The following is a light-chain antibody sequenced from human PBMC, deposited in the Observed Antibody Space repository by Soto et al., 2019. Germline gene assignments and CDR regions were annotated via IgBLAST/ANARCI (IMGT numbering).Light chain of an antibody. CDR3: QQYAGSPRT. Sequence: IVMTHSPATLSESPGHRPPLSCRASQSVSSNLAWYRQKPGQAPRLLIYSASRRATGIPDRFTGSGSGTDFTLTINRVEPEDFAVYFCQQYAGSPRTFGQGTKVDIK. CDR1: QSVSSN. CDR2: SAS. J-gene: IGKJ1*01. V-gene: IGKV3-20*01.